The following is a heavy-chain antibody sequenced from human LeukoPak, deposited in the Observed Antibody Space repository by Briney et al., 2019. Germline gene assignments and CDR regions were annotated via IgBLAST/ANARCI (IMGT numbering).Heavy chain of an antibody. CDR2: IYYSGRT. V-gene: IGHV4-39*01. D-gene: IGHD3-3*01. CDR3: ARHVLSGYLSYWHFDL. Sequence: SETLSLTCTVSGVSISSSSYYWGWIRPPPGKGLEWIGSIYYSGRTYTNPSLKSRVTISVDTSKNQFSLKLSSVTAADTAVYYCARHVLSGYLSYWHFDLWGRGTLVTVSS. J-gene: IGHJ2*01. CDR1: GVSISSSSYY.